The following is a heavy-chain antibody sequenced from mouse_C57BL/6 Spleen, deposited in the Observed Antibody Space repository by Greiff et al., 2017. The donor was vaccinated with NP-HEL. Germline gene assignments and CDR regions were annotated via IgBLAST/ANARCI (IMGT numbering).Heavy chain of an antibody. CDR3: ARHRGYFDV. CDR1: GFTFSDYY. D-gene: IGHD1-1*02. Sequence: EVKLVESGGGLVQPGGSLKLSCAASGFTFSDYYMYWVRQTPEQRLEWVAYISNGGGSTYYPATVKGRFTISKDNAKNTLYLQMSRLKSEDTAMYYCARHRGYFDVWGTGSTVTVSS. CDR2: ISNGGGST. V-gene: IGHV5-12*01. J-gene: IGHJ1*03.